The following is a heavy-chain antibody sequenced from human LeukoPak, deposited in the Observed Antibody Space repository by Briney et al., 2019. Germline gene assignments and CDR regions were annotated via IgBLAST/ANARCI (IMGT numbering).Heavy chain of an antibody. V-gene: IGHV3-23*01. Sequence: GGSLRLSCAASGFTFSSYAMSWVRQAPGKGLEWVSVISVSGGSTYYADSVKGRFTISRDNSKNTLYLQMNSLRAEDTAVYFCAKAQSGSSGSWDYWGRGTLVTVSS. J-gene: IGHJ4*02. CDR2: ISVSGGST. D-gene: IGHD1-26*01. CDR1: GFTFSSYA. CDR3: AKAQSGSSGSWDY.